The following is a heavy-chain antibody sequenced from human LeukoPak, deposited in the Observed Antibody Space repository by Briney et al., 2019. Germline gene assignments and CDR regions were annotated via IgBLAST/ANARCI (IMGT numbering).Heavy chain of an antibody. CDR3: ATRQDYSGSYYFNY. V-gene: IGHV1-69*04. D-gene: IGHD1-26*01. CDR2: IIPIFGIA. J-gene: IGHJ4*02. CDR1: GGTFSSYA. Sequence: SVKVSCKASGGTFSSYAISWVRQAPGQGLEWMGRIIPIFGIANYAQKFQGRVTITADKSTSTAYMELSRLRSDDTAVYYCATRQDYSGSYYFNYWGQGTLVTVSS.